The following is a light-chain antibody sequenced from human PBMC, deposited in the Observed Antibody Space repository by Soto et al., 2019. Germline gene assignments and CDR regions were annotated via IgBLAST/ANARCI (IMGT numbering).Light chain of an antibody. V-gene: IGKV3D-15*01. Sequence: EIVMTQSPVTLSVSPGERATLSCRARQSVSSNLAWYQQKPGQAPRLLIYGASTRATGIPARFSGSGSGTEFTLTISSLQSEDFAVYYCQQYNNWPLTFAGGTKVDIK. J-gene: IGKJ4*01. CDR2: GAS. CDR3: QQYNNWPLT. CDR1: QSVSSN.